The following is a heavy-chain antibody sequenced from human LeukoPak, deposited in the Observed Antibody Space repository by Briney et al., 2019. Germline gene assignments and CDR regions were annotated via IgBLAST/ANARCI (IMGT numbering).Heavy chain of an antibody. CDR3: ARHLTMIVVDHLDY. D-gene: IGHD3-22*01. CDR2: ISSSSSTI. CDR1: GFTFSSYS. V-gene: IGHV3-48*01. Sequence: AGGSLRLSCAASGFTFSSYSMNWVRQAPGKGLEWVSYISSSSSTIYYADSVKGRFTISGDNAKNSLYLQMNSLRAEDTAVYYCARHLTMIVVDHLDYWGQGPWSPSPQ. J-gene: IGHJ4*02.